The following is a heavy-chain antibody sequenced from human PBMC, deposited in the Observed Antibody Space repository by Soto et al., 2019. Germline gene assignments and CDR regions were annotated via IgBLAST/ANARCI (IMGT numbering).Heavy chain of an antibody. CDR1: GFTFSSYW. D-gene: IGHD3-22*01. CDR3: ARDPSYSSYDY. CDR2: INSDGSST. J-gene: IGHJ4*02. Sequence: GGSLRLSCAASGFTFSSYWMHWVRQVPGKGLVWVSRINSDGSSTNYADSVKGRFTNSRDNAKNALYLQMNSLRAEDTAVYYCARDPSYSSYDYWGQGTLVTVSS. V-gene: IGHV3-74*01.